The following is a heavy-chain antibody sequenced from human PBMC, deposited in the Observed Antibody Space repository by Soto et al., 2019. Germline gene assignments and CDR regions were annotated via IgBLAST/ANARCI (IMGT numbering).Heavy chain of an antibody. J-gene: IGHJ3*02. CDR3: ARSRVTYYYDRSAFDI. D-gene: IGHD3-22*01. V-gene: IGHV1-69*01. CDR2: IIPIFGTA. CDR1: GGTFSSYA. Sequence: QVQLVQSGAEVKKPGSSVKVSCEASGGTFSSYAISWVRQAPGQGLEWMGGIIPIFGTANYAQKFQGRVTITADESTSTAYMELSSLRSEDTAVYYCARSRVTYYYDRSAFDIWGQGTMVTVSS.